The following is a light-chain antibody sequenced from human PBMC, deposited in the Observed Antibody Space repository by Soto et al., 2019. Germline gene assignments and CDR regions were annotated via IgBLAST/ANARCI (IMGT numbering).Light chain of an antibody. V-gene: IGLV2-11*01. CDR1: SSDVGNYNY. Sequence: SALTQPRSVSGSPGQSVTISCTGTSSDVGNYNYVSWYQQHPGKAPKFMMYDVNKRPSGVPDRFSGSKSGNTASLTISGLQAEDEADYYCCSYAGSDTYVLFGGGTKLTVL. CDR2: DVN. J-gene: IGLJ2*01. CDR3: CSYAGSDTYVL.